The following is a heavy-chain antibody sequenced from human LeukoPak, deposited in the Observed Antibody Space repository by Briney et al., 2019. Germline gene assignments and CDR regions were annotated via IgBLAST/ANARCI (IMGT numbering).Heavy chain of an antibody. CDR2: INHSGST. CDR1: GGSFSGYY. CDR3: ARNRRLTVTTWYDY. V-gene: IGHV4-34*01. D-gene: IGHD4-11*01. J-gene: IGHJ4*02. Sequence: PSETLSLTCAVYGGSFSGYYWSWIRQPPGKGLEWIGEINHSGSTNYNPSLKSRVTISVDTSKNQFSLELSSVTAADTAVYYCARNRRLTVTTWYDYWGQGTLVTVSS.